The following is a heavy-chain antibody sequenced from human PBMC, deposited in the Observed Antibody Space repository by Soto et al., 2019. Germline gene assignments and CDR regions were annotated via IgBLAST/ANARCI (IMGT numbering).Heavy chain of an antibody. V-gene: IGHV3-23*01. CDR1: GFTFSSYG. CDR3: AKDRRAGGNYGFDSDF. CDR2: SSATGAGT. D-gene: IGHD1-7*01. J-gene: IGHJ4*02. Sequence: EVQLLEPGGGLVQPGGSLRLSCAASGFTFSSYGMTWVRQAPGKGLEWVSFSSATGAGTYYADSVKGRFTISRDNSKNTLYLQMTSLSADDTAVYYCAKDRRAGGNYGFDSDFWGQGALVIVSS.